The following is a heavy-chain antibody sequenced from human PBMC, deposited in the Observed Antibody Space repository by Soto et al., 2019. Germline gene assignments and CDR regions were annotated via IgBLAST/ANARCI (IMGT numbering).Heavy chain of an antibody. D-gene: IGHD4-4*01. V-gene: IGHV4-39*01. CDR1: GGSISSGTYN. CDR2: VYYNGNT. Sequence: PSETLSLTCTVSGGSISSGTYNWGWIRQPPGKGLEWIGNVYYNGNTNYTPSLKSRLTISIDTSKNQFFLRLSSVTTADTAVYYCARRNTNYPIDSWGQGSLVTVSS. J-gene: IGHJ4*02. CDR3: ARRNTNYPIDS.